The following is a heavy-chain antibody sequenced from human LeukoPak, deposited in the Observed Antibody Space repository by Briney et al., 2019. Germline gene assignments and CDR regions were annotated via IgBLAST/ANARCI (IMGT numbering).Heavy chain of an antibody. CDR1: GDSISTNNYY. CDR2: IYYTGST. J-gene: IGHJ4*02. V-gene: IGHV4-39*01. Sequence: SSETLSLTCTVSGDSISTNNYYWGWIRQPPGKGLEWIGTIYYTGSTYYNPSLQSRVTISVDTSKNQFSLNLNSVTAADTAMYYCAKNYYYGSGSYSHFDSWGQGTLVTVSS. D-gene: IGHD3-10*01. CDR3: AKNYYYGSGSYSHFDS.